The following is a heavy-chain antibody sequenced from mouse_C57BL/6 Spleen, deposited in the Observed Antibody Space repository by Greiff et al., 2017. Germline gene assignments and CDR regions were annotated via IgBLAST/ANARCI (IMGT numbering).Heavy chain of an antibody. CDR3: ARCVYYDPSCTMDY. CDR2: IHPNSGST. V-gene: IGHV1-64*01. Sequence: VQLLESGAELVKPGASVKLSCKASGYTFTSYWMHWVKQRPGQGLEWIGMIHPNSGSTNYNEKFKSKATLTVDKSSSTAYMQLSSLTSEDSAVYYCARCVYYDPSCTMDYGGQGTSVTVSS. J-gene: IGHJ4*01. CDR1: GYTFTSYW. D-gene: IGHD2-4*01.